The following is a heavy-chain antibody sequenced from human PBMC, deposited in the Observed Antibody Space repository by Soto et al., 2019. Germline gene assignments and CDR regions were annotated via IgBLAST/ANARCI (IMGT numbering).Heavy chain of an antibody. D-gene: IGHD3-16*01. Sequence: PSETLSLTCAVYGGSFRDYYWSWVRQPPGKGLEWIGQINHSGSTNYNPSLKSRVTISVDTSKNQFSLKLSSVTAADTAVYYCASVWGGAFDIWGKGTMVPVSS. V-gene: IGHV4-34*01. CDR1: GGSFRDYY. CDR2: INHSGST. CDR3: ASVWGGAFDI. J-gene: IGHJ3*02.